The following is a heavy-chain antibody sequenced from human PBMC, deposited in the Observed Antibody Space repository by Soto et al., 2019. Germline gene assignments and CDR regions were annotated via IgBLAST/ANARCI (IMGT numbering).Heavy chain of an antibody. CDR3: VRGTGNSYASYYFDF. CDR2: ISWDGEVT. CDR1: GFTFGDHT. J-gene: IGHJ4*02. D-gene: IGHD3-16*01. Sequence: PGGSLRLSCAASGFTFGDHTMHWVRQPPGKGLEWLSLISWDGEVTSYADSVEGRFTTSRDNSENSLYLQLNGLKTDDTALYYCVRGTGNSYASYYFDFWGRGTQVTVSS. V-gene: IGHV3-43*01.